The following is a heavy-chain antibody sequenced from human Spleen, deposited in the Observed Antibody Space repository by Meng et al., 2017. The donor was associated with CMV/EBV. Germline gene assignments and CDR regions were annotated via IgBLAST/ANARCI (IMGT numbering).Heavy chain of an antibody. CDR1: GFPFSYYW. J-gene: IGHJ6*02. CDR2: ISRSSDTI. D-gene: IGHD4-23*01. CDR3: AGNPGRRTHYYYYGMDV. V-gene: IGHV3-48*04. Sequence: GESLKISCAASGFPFSYYWMTWVRQAPGKGLEWVSYISRSSDTIYYADSVKGRFTISRDNAKNSLYLQMNSLRAEDTAVYYCAGNPGRRTHYYYYGMDVWGQGTTVTVSS.